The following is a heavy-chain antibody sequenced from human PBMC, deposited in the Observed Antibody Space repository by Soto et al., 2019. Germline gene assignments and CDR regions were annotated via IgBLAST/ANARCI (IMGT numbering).Heavy chain of an antibody. D-gene: IGHD4-17*01. V-gene: IGHV4-4*07. CDR1: GGSISSYY. CDR3: ARDPQYGDYYFDF. J-gene: IGHJ4*02. CDR2: IYVSGST. Sequence: TSETLSLTCTVSGGSISSYYWSWIRQPAGKGLEWIGRIYVSGSTNYNPSLKSRVTMSVDMSKNQFSLRLSSVTAADTAVYYCARDPQYGDYYFDFWGQGTLVTVSS.